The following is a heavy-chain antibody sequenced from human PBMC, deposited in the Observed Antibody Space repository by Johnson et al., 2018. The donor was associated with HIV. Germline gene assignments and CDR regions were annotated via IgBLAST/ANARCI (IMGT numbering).Heavy chain of an antibody. D-gene: IGHD6-13*01. CDR1: GFTFDDYG. CDR3: ARDGYRYDTGVLGAFDI. CDR2: INWNGGST. Sequence: MQLVESGGSVVRPGGSLRLSCAASGFTFDDYGMSWVRQAPGKGLEWVSGINWNGGSTGYADSVKGRFTISRDNAKNSLYLQMNSLRAEDTALYYCARDGYRYDTGVLGAFDIWGQGTMVTVSS. V-gene: IGHV3-20*04. J-gene: IGHJ3*02.